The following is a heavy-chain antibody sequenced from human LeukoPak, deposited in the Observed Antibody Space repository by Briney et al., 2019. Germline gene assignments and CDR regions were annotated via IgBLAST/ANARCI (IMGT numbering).Heavy chain of an antibody. J-gene: IGHJ6*01. CDR3: ARVRIGQQLDKYYYYAMDV. Sequence: ASVKVSCKASGYTFTYYYMHLVRQAPGQGLEGLGWINPNSGGTNYAQKFQGRVTMTTDTSISTAYMEVSRLRSDDTAVYYCARVRIGQQLDKYYYYAMDVWGQGTTVTVSS. D-gene: IGHD6-13*01. V-gene: IGHV1-2*02. CDR2: INPNSGGT. CDR1: GYTFTYYY.